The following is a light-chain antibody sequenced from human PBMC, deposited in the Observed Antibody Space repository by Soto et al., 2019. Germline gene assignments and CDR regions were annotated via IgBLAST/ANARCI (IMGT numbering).Light chain of an antibody. V-gene: IGKV3-11*01. Sequence: EVVLTQSPATLSLSPGETATLSCRASRSVDSHLAWYQQKPGQAPRLLIYDASNRATGIPARFSGSGSGTDFTLTISRLEPEDFAVYYCQQRSNWPPWTFGQGTKVDI. CDR3: QQRSNWPPWT. J-gene: IGKJ1*01. CDR2: DAS. CDR1: RSVDSH.